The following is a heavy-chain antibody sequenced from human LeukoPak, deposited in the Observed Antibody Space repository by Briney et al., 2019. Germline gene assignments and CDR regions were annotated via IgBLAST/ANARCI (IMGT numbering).Heavy chain of an antibody. Sequence: GGSLRLSCAASGFTFSNYAMSWLRQAPGKVLEWVSDVSGSGGSTDYADSVKGRFTISRDNSKNTLFLQMNSLRAEDTAVYYCAKGTDYEIYYYYYYMDVWGKGTTVTVSS. CDR1: GFTFSNYA. V-gene: IGHV3-23*01. J-gene: IGHJ6*03. CDR2: VSGSGGST. D-gene: IGHD4-17*01. CDR3: AKGTDYEIYYYYYYMDV.